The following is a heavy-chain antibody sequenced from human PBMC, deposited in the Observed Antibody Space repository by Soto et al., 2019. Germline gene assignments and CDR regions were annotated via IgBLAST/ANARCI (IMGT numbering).Heavy chain of an antibody. V-gene: IGHV3-30-3*01. CDR3: ARDYDFWSGLFDY. CDR1: GFTFSSYA. CDR2: ISYDGSNK. J-gene: IGHJ4*02. D-gene: IGHD3-3*01. Sequence: QVQLVESGGGVVQPGRSLRLSCAASGFTFSSYAMHWVHQAPGKGLEWVAVISYDGSNKYYADSVKGRFTISRDNSKNTLYLQMNSLRAEDTAVYYCARDYDFWSGLFDYWGQGTLDTVSS.